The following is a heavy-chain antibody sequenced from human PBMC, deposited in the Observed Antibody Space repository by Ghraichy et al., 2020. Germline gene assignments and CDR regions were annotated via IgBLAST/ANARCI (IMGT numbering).Heavy chain of an antibody. V-gene: IGHV3-7*01. CDR1: GFTFSSYW. J-gene: IGHJ6*02. CDR2: IKQDGSEQ. D-gene: IGHD3-10*01. Sequence: GALRLSCAASGFTFSSYWMSWVRQAPGKGLEWVGNIKQDGSEQNYADSVKGRFTISRDNAKNSLYLQMNSLGVEDTAVYYCARVTYYFVSGTYNFGMDVWGQGTTVTVSS. CDR3: ARVTYYFVSGTYNFGMDV.